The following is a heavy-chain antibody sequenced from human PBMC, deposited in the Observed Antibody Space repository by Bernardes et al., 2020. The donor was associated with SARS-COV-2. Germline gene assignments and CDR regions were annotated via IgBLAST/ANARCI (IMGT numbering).Heavy chain of an antibody. Sequence: SETLSLTCTVSGGSITSYYWTWIRQPPGKGLEWIGYIYSSGSTNYNPSLKRRVTMSVDTSKNQFSLKLSSMTAADTAVYYCARTDLYYGLDVWGQGTTVTVSS. V-gene: IGHV4-59*01. D-gene: IGHD3-16*01. J-gene: IGHJ6*02. CDR1: GGSITSYY. CDR3: ARTDLYYGLDV. CDR2: IYSSGST.